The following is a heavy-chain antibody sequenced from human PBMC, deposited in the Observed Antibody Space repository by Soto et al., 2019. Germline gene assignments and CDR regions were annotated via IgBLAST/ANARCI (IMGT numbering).Heavy chain of an antibody. J-gene: IGHJ4*02. D-gene: IGHD1-7*01. V-gene: IGHV4-61*01. CDR2: IYYSGST. CDR3: ARESRELFGY. Sequence: PSDTLSHTCTVGGGSVSSGSYYWSWIRQPPGKGLEWIGYIYYSGSTIYNPSLKSRVTIAVDTSKNQFSLKLSSVTAADTAVYYCARESRELFGYWGQGTLVTVPQ. CDR1: GGSVSSGSYY.